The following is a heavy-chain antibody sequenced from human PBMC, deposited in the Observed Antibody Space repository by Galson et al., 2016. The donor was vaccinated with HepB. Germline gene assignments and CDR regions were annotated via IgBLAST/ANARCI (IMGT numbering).Heavy chain of an antibody. J-gene: IGHJ6*02. CDR1: GFTVSSNY. CDR2: VYSSGNT. D-gene: IGHD2-8*02. CDR3: ARGTGGKYYYGMDV. V-gene: IGHV3-53*01. Sequence: SLRLSCAASGFTVSSNYMSWVRQAPGKGLEWVSVVYSSGNTYYAGSVKGRFTISGDNSKNTLYLQMNSLRAEDTAVYYCARGTGGKYYYGMDVWGQGTTVTVPS.